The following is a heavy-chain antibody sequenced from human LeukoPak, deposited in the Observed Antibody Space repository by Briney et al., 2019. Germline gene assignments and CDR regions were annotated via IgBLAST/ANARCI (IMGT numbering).Heavy chain of an antibody. CDR3: ARDFGVGRYFDY. Sequence: GGSLRLSRAASGFNFGVYGMHWVRQAPGKGLEWVGVIGHDGKYQKYVDSVRGGFTMSRDNSRNTLDLQMNGLRLEDTALYYCARDFGVGRYFDYCGQGTLVTVSS. J-gene: IGHJ4*02. CDR1: GFNFGVYG. CDR2: IGHDGKYQ. V-gene: IGHV3-33*01. D-gene: IGHD3-10*01.